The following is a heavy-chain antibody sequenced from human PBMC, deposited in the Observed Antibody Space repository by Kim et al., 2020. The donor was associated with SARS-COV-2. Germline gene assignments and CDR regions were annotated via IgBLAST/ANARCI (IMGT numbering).Heavy chain of an antibody. J-gene: IGHJ6*03. CDR1: GFTFSDYY. CDR2: ISSSGSTI. CDR3: ARDYYDSSGYYPTGEYYYMDV. Sequence: GGSLRLSCAASGFTFSDYYMSWIRQAPGKGLEWVSYISSSGSTIYYADSVKGRFTISRDNTKNSLYLQMNSLRAEDTAVYYCARDYYDSSGYYPTGEYYYMDVWGKGTTVTVSS. V-gene: IGHV3-11*01. D-gene: IGHD3-22*01.